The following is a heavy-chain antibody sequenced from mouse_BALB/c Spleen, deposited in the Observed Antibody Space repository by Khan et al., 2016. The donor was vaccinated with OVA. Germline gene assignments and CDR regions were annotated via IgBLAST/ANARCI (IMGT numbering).Heavy chain of an antibody. V-gene: IGHV1-7*01. CDR1: GYTFTTYW. CDR3: ERDRSDY. CDR2: INPTSGYI. J-gene: IGHJ2*01. Sequence: VQLQESGTELAKPGASVKMSCKASGYTFTTYWMHWVKQRPGQGLEWIGYINPTSGYIDYNEKFKDKATLSADKSSSTAYMQLSSLTSEDSAVYYCERDRSDYWGQGTTLTVSS.